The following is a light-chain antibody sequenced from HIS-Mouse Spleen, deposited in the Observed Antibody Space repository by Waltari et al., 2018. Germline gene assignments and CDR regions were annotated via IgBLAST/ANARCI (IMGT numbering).Light chain of an antibody. CDR2: EVS. V-gene: IGLV2-8*01. Sequence: QSALTQPPSASGSPGQSVTISCTGTSSDVGGYNYVSWYQQPPGKAPKLMIYEVSKRPSGVPDRFSGSKSGNTASLTVSGLQAEDEADYYCSSYAGSNNYVVGTGTKVTVL. CDR3: SSYAGSNNYV. CDR1: SSDVGGYNY. J-gene: IGLJ1*01.